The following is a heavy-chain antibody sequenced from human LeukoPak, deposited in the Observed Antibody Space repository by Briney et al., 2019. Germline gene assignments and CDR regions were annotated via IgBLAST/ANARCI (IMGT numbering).Heavy chain of an antibody. V-gene: IGHV1-2*02. Sequence: GASVKVSCKASGYTFTGYYMHWVRQAPGQGLEWMGWINPNSGGTNYAQKFQGRVTMTRDTSISTAYMELSRLRSDDTAVYYRARSRIVVVPAAPTHFDYWGQGTLVTVSS. CDR2: INPNSGGT. D-gene: IGHD2-2*01. CDR1: GYTFTGYY. J-gene: IGHJ4*02. CDR3: ARSRIVVVPAAPTHFDY.